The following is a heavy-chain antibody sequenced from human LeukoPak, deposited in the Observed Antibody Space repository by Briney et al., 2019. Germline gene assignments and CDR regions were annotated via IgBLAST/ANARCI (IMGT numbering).Heavy chain of an antibody. CDR2: ISGSGGST. CDR3: AKLRPGPLGIAVAGIDY. CDR1: GFTFSTYW. J-gene: IGHJ4*02. V-gene: IGHV3-23*01. Sequence: PGGSLRLSCAASGFTFSTYWMTWVRQAPGKGLEWVSAISGSGGSTYYADSVKGRFTISRDNSKNTLYLQMNSLRAEDTAVYYCAKLRPGPLGIAVAGIDYWGQGTLVTVSS. D-gene: IGHD6-19*01.